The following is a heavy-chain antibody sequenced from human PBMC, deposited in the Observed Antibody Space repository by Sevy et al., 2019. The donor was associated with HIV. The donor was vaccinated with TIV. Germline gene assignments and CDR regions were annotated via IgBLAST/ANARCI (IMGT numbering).Heavy chain of an antibody. V-gene: IGHV3-30*18. D-gene: IGHD4-17*01. CDR1: GFTFSSYG. CDR3: AKEGQTTVTTLDY. CDR2: ISYDGSNK. J-gene: IGHJ4*02. Sequence: GGSLRLSCAASGFTFSSYGMHWVRQAPGKGLEWVAVISYDGSNKYYADSVKGRFTISRDNSKNTLYLQMNSLRAEDTAVYYCAKEGQTTVTTLDYWGQGTLVTVSS.